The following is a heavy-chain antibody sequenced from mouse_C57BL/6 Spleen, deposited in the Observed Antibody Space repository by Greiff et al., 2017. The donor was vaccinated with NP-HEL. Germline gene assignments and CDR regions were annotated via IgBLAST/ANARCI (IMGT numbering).Heavy chain of an antibody. CDR2: INPNNGGT. J-gene: IGHJ3*01. D-gene: IGHD2-4*01. CDR3: ASRGDYDWFAY. CDR1: GYTFTDYN. V-gene: IGHV1-18*01. Sequence: EVQLQQSGPELVKPGASVKIPCKASGYTFTDYNMDWVKQSHGKSLEWIGDINPNNGGTIYNQKFKGKATLTVDKSSSTAYMELRSLTSEDTAVYYSASRGDYDWFAYWGQGTLVTVSA.